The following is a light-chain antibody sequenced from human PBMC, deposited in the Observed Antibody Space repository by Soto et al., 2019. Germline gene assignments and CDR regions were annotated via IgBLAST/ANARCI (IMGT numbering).Light chain of an antibody. CDR3: QHYNSYSEA. Sequence: IQMTQSPSTLSASVGDSVTITCRASQSIDMWLAWYQQKPGKAPKVLIYKASTLESGVPSRFSGSGSGTEFTLTISSLQPDDFATYYCQHYNSYSEAFGQGTKVDIK. CDR1: QSIDMW. CDR2: KAS. J-gene: IGKJ1*01. V-gene: IGKV1-5*03.